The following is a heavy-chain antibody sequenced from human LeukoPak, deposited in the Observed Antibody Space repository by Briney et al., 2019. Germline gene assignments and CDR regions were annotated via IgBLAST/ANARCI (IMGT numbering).Heavy chain of an antibody. Sequence: SETLSLTCAVYGGSFSGYYWSWIRQPPGKGLEWIGEINHSGSTNYNPSLKSRVTISVDTSKNQFSLKLSSVTAADTAVYYCARSSVLRYFDWLLGPYYFDYWGQGTLVTVSS. CDR2: INHSGST. D-gene: IGHD3-9*01. CDR1: GGSFSGYY. J-gene: IGHJ4*02. V-gene: IGHV4-34*01. CDR3: ARSSVLRYFDWLLGPYYFDY.